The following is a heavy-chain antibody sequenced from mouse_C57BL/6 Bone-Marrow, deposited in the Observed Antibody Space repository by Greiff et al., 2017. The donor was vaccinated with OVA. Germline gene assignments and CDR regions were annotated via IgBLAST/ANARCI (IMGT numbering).Heavy chain of an antibody. CDR1: GYSFTSYT. CDR3: ARNGYFFAY. D-gene: IGHD2-3*01. Sequence: VQLQQSGAELARPGASVKMSCKASGYSFTSYTMHWVNQRPGQGLEWIGYINPSSGYTKYNQKFKDKATLTVDKSTSTAYMHWSSLSSEDAAVYYCARNGYFFAYWGQGTLVTVSA. V-gene: IGHV1-4*01. J-gene: IGHJ3*01. CDR2: INPSSGYT.